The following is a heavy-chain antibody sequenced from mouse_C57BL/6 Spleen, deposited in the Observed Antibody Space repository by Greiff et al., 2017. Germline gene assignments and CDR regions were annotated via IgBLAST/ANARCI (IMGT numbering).Heavy chain of an antibody. CDR2: IYPRSGNT. CDR3: ARTTYYDYDEHHDY. V-gene: IGHV1-81*01. J-gene: IGHJ2*01. CDR1: GYTFTSYG. Sequence: QVQLQQSGAELARPGASVKLSCKASGYTFTSYGISWVKQRTGQGLEWIGEIYPRSGNTYYNEKFKGKATLTADTSSSTAYMELRSLTSEASAVYVCARTTYYDYDEHHDYWGQGTTLTVSS. D-gene: IGHD2-4*01.